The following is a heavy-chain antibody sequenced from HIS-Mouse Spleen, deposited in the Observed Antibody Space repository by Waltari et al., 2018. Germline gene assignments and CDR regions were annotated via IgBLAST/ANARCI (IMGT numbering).Heavy chain of an antibody. CDR1: GYSISSGYY. Sequence: QVQLQESGPGLVKPSETLSLTCTVSGYSISSGYYWGWIRQPPGKGLEWIGSIYHSGSTYYNPSLKSRVTISVDTSKNQFSLKLSSVTAADTAVYYCARTRGYWYFDLWGRGTLVTVSS. J-gene: IGHJ2*01. CDR2: IYHSGST. V-gene: IGHV4-38-2*02. D-gene: IGHD3-10*01. CDR3: ARTRGYWYFDL.